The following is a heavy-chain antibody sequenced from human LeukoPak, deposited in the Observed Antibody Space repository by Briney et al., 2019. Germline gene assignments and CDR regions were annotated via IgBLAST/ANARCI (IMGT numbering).Heavy chain of an antibody. Sequence: ASVKVSCKASGYTFTSYGISWVRQAPGQGLEWMVWISAYNGNTNYAQKLQGRVTMTTDTSTSTAYMELRSLRSDDTAVYYCASGNYYDSSGYYARHWGQGTLVTVSS. D-gene: IGHD3-22*01. CDR2: ISAYNGNT. V-gene: IGHV1-18*01. CDR3: ASGNYYDSSGYYARH. J-gene: IGHJ4*02. CDR1: GYTFTSYG.